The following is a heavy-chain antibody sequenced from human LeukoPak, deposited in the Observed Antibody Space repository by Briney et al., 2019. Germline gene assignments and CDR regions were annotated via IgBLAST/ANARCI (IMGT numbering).Heavy chain of an antibody. V-gene: IGHV3-23*01. J-gene: IGHJ4*02. CDR3: AKGGGPYHLPTDY. CDR2: INSAGNA. CDR1: GFTFSNYA. D-gene: IGHD2-2*01. Sequence: GGSLRLSCAASGFTFSNYAMNWVRQAPGKGLEWVSAINSAGNAYYSDSVKGRLTISRDRCKKKVDLQKNSLRSEDTAVYYCAKGGGPYHLPTDYWGQGTLVTVSS.